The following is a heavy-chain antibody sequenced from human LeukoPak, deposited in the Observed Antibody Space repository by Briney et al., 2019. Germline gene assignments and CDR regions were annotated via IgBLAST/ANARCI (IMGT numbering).Heavy chain of an antibody. Sequence: PGGSLRLSCAASGFTVSGYYMSWVRQAPGKGLKWVSTIYSDGSTYYADSVKGRFIISRDNSKNTLYLQMYSLRVEDTAVYFCVGGEWLRSGLGYWGQGTLVTVSS. V-gene: IGHV3-53*01. J-gene: IGHJ4*02. CDR2: IYSDGST. CDR1: GFTVSGYY. D-gene: IGHD5-12*01. CDR3: VGGEWLRSGLGY.